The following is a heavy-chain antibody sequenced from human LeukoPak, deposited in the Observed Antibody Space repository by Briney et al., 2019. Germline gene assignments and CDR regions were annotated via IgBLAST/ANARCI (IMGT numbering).Heavy chain of an antibody. CDR1: GGTFSSYA. V-gene: IGHV1-69*13. D-gene: IGHD3-3*01. CDR2: IIPIFGTA. Sequence: GASVKVSCKASGGTFSSYAISWVRQAPGQGLEWMGGIIPIFGTANYAQKFQGRVTIAADESPSTAYMELSSLRSDDTAVYYCALGRSGYFDYWGQGTLVTVPS. J-gene: IGHJ4*02. CDR3: ALGRSGYFDY.